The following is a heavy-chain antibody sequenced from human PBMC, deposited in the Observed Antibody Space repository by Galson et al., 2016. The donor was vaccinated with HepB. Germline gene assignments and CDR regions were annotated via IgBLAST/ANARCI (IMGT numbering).Heavy chain of an antibody. CDR2: INADNGNT. Sequence: SCKASGYTFTSYAIHWVRQAPGQRLEWMGWINADNGNTKYSHKFQARVTITRDTSATTAYMELTSLRSQDTAMYYCARGDVTSSRSDLDSWGQGTLVSVSS. D-gene: IGHD6-13*01. V-gene: IGHV1-3*01. CDR1: GYTFTSYA. CDR3: ARGDVTSSRSDLDS. J-gene: IGHJ4*02.